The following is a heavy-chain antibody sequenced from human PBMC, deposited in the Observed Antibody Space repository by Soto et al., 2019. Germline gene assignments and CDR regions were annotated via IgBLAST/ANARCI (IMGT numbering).Heavy chain of an antibody. D-gene: IGHD3-3*01. CDR3: ARVGALFYYGMDV. J-gene: IGHJ6*02. V-gene: IGHV3-33*01. CDR2: IWYDGSNK. CDR1: GFTFSSYG. Sequence: QVQLVESGGGVVQPGRSLRLSCAASGFTFSSYGMHWVRQAPGKGLEWLAVIWYDGSNKYYADSVKGRFPISRDNSKNTLYLQMNSLRAEDTAVYYCARVGALFYYGMDVWGQGTTVTVSS.